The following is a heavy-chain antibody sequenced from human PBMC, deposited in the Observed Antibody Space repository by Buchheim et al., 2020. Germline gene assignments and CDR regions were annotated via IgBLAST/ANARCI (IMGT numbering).Heavy chain of an antibody. J-gene: IGHJ4*02. CDR3: ARWDYYYDRSGYNF. Sequence: QVQLQESGPGLVKPSETLSLTCTVSGGSVSSGSYYWTWLRQPPGKGLEWIGYIYSSGSTSYNPSLTSRVTISLNASKNQFSLKLTSMTAADTAVYYCARWDYYYDRSGYNFWGQGTL. D-gene: IGHD3-22*01. V-gene: IGHV4-61*01. CDR2: IYSSGST. CDR1: GGSVSSGSYY.